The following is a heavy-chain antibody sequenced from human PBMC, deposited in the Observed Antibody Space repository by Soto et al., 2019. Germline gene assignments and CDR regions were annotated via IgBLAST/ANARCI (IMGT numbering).Heavy chain of an antibody. V-gene: IGHV1-3*01. CDR3: ARGIATGQLDP. Sequence: QVPLVQSGAEVKKPGASVKISCKASGYTFTRYTMNWVRQAPGQRLEWMGWINPDNGNTKSSQKFQDRVIITRDTSASTAYMDLSSLRSEDTAVYYCARGIATGQLDPWGQGTLVTVS. CDR2: INPDNGNT. D-gene: IGHD2-15*01. CDR1: GYTFTRYT. J-gene: IGHJ5*02.